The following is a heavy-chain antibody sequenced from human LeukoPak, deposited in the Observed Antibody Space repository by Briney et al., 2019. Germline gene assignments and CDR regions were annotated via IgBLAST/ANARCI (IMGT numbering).Heavy chain of an antibody. CDR2: FDPEDGET. D-gene: IGHD6-13*01. Sequence: ASVKVSRKVSGYTLTELSMHWVRQAPGKGLEWMGGFDPEDGETIYAQKFQGRVTMTEDTSTDTAYMELSSLRSEDTAVYYCATDRQQLVPEYFQHWGQGTLVTVSS. CDR3: ATDRQQLVPEYFQH. V-gene: IGHV1-24*01. CDR1: GYTLTELS. J-gene: IGHJ1*01.